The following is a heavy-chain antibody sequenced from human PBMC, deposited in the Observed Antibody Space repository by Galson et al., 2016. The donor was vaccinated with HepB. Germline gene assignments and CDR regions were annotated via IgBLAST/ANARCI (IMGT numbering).Heavy chain of an antibody. CDR3: AKSKDQKNVVVLSPRNYALDV. V-gene: IGHV3-30*18. CDR1: GFIFRTYG. CDR2: ISYDGFNK. Sequence: SLRLSCAASGFIFRTYGMHWVRQAPGKGLEWVAIISYDGFNKYYADSVKGRFTISRDNSKNTLYLQMNSLRPEDTAVYSCAKSKDQKNVVVLSPRNYALDVWGQGTTVTVSS. D-gene: IGHD2-21*01. J-gene: IGHJ6*02.